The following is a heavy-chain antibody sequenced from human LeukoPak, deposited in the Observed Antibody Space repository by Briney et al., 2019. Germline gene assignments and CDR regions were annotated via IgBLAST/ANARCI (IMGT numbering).Heavy chain of an antibody. D-gene: IGHD3/OR15-3a*01. J-gene: IGHJ4*02. CDR2: ISDSGGST. CDR1: GITLSNYG. Sequence: GGSLRLSCAVSGITLSNYGMSWVRQAPGKELEWVAGISDSGGSTKYADSVKGRFTIARDNRKNTLYLQMNSLRAEDTAVYFCAKRGVVIRVILVGFHKEAYYFESWGQGALVTVSS. CDR3: AKRGVVIRVILVGFHKEAYYFES. V-gene: IGHV3-23*01.